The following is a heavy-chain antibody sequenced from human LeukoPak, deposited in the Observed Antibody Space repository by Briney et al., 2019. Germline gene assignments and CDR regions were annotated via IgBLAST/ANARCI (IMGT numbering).Heavy chain of an antibody. V-gene: IGHV3-23*01. Sequence: GGSLRLSCATTGFTFSAYAMSWVRQAPEKGPEWVATITGAGDATYHAASVTGRFTVSRDNSKNTLSLQMSSLRGEDTAVYYCAKSRGSGTYTFDYWGQGILVTVSS. CDR1: GFTFSAYA. J-gene: IGHJ4*02. CDR3: AKSRGSGTYTFDY. CDR2: ITGAGDAT. D-gene: IGHD3-10*01.